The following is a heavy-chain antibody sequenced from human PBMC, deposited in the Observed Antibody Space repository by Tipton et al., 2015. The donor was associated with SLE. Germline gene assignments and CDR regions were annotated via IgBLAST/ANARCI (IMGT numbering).Heavy chain of an antibody. V-gene: IGHV1-8*01. D-gene: IGHD6-19*01. CDR1: GYTFSTYD. CDR3: ASGRRGVAGRESRLVP. CDR2: MNPNSGNS. J-gene: IGHJ5*02. Sequence: QSGAEVKKPGASVKVSCKASGYTFSTYDIDWVRQATGQGLEWMGWMNPNSGNSGYAQKFQGRVTMTRNNSISTAYMELSSLKVEGTAVYYCASGRRGVAGRESRLVPGRERPLLRLSS.